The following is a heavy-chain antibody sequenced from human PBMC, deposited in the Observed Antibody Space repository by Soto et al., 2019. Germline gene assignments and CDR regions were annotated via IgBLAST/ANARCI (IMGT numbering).Heavy chain of an antibody. J-gene: IGHJ4*02. Sequence: GGSLRLSCAASGFSFSSYWMSWARQAPGRGLEWVANINQDATRQSYVDSVEGRFSISRDNAKNSLYLQMNSLRVEDTAVYYCATVGLFDGNKPITFEFWGQGTLVTVSS. CDR3: ATVGLFDGNKPITFEF. D-gene: IGHD3-10*01. CDR1: GFSFSSYW. V-gene: IGHV3-7*03. CDR2: INQDATRQ.